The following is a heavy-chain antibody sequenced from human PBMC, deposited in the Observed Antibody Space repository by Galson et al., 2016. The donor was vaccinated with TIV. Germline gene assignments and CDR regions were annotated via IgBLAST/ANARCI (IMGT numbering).Heavy chain of an antibody. J-gene: IGHJ6*02. V-gene: IGHV4-39*07. CDR1: GASVTSSSHY. D-gene: IGHD2-2*01. CDR2: RYYTGSI. CDR3: ARAPGLSSPSWGLYDYAEYMGV. Sequence: SETLSLTCTVSGASVTSSSHYWGWIRQSPGKGLEWLGSRYYTGSIHHNPSLESRLTISADTSKNQFSLKLTSLTAADTAVYYCARAPGLSSPSWGLYDYAEYMGVWGQGTTVIVSS.